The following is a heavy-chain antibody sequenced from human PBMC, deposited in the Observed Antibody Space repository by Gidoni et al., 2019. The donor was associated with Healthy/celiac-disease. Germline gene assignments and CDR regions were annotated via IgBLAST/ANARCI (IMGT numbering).Heavy chain of an antibody. D-gene: IGHD6-19*01. J-gene: IGHJ4*02. V-gene: IGHV4-34*01. CDR2: INHSGST. CDR1: GGSFSGYY. Sequence: QVQLQQWGAGLLKPSETLSLTCAVYGGSFSGYYWSWIRQPPGKGLEWIGEINHSGSTNYNPSLKSRVTISVDTSKNQFSLKLSSVTAADTAVYYCARDSNSGWYNWGQGTLVTVSS. CDR3: ARDSNSGWYN.